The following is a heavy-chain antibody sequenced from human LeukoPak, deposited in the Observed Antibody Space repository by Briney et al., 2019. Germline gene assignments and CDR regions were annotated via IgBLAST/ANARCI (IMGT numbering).Heavy chain of an antibody. CDR2: ISGSGSST. Sequence: GGSLRLSCAASGFTFSSYAMSWVRQAPGKGLEWVAGISGSGSSTYYADSVKGRCTISRDNSKNTLYLQMNSLRAEDTAVYYCAKPLGSIAAAGYHYWGQGTLVTVSS. V-gene: IGHV3-23*01. J-gene: IGHJ4*02. D-gene: IGHD6-13*01. CDR1: GFTFSSYA. CDR3: AKPLGSIAAAGYHY.